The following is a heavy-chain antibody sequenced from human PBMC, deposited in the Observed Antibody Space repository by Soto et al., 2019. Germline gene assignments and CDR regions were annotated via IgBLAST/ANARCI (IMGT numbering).Heavy chain of an antibody. J-gene: IGHJ6*02. CDR1: GGSISSYY. V-gene: IGHV4-59*05. CDR3: ARWTVYSYYGMDV. D-gene: IGHD2-8*01. CDR2: IYYSGST. Sequence: SETLSLTCTVSGGSISSYYWSWIRQPPGKGLEWIGSIYYSGSTYYNPSLKSRVTISVDTSKNQFSLKLSSVTAADTAVYYCARWTVYSYYGMDVWGQGTTVTVSS.